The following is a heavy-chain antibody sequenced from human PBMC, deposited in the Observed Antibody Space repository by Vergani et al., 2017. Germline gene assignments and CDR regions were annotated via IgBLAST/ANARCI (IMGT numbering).Heavy chain of an antibody. V-gene: IGHV4-34*01. CDR2: ISHSGSA. J-gene: IGHJ2*01. CDR3: VRSTMRSFGNWYFDL. D-gene: IGHD2/OR15-2a*01. Sequence: QVQLQQWGAGLLKPSETLSLTCAVYGGSFSGHFWNWIRQSPGKGLEWIGEISHSGSANYNPSLKSRVTISVDTSKKQFSLKMNSVTAADTAVYYCVRSTMRSFGNWYFDLWGRGTLVTVSS. CDR1: GGSFSGHF.